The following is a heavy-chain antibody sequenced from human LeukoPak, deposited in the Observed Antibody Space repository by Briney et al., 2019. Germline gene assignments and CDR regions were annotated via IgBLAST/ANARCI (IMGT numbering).Heavy chain of an antibody. D-gene: IGHD3-22*01. V-gene: IGHV3-74*01. Sequence: GGSLRLSCAASGFTFSSYWMRWVRQAPGKGLVWVSRINSDGSSTSYADSVKGRFTISRDNAKNTLYLQMNSLRAEDTAVYYCAREGYYDSSGSDYWGQGTLVTVSS. J-gene: IGHJ4*02. CDR3: AREGYYDSSGSDY. CDR2: INSDGSST. CDR1: GFTFSSYW.